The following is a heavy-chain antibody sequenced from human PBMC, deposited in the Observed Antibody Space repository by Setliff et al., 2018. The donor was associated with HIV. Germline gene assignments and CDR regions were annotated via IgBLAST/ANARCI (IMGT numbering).Heavy chain of an antibody. CDR1: GFTFSSYA. CDR2: ISGSGGTT. D-gene: IGHD6-13*01. Sequence: GSLRLSCAASGFTFSSYAMSWVRQAPGKGLEWVSVISGSGGTTYYADSVKGRFTISRDNAKNSLYLQMNSLIAEDTAVYYCARSRAAGFDYWGQGTLVTVSS. J-gene: IGHJ4*02. CDR3: ARSRAAGFDY. V-gene: IGHV3-23*01.